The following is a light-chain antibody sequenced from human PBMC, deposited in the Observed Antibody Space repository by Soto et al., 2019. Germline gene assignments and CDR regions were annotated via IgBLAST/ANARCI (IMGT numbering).Light chain of an antibody. CDR3: LQDFNYPWT. Sequence: AIKMTQSPSSLSASVGDRVTITCRASQVIRDDLGWYQQKPGKAPKLLIYAASSLQSGVPPRFSGSGSGTDFTLTISSLQPEDSATYYCLQDFNYPWTFGQGTTVEIK. CDR2: AAS. V-gene: IGKV1-6*01. J-gene: IGKJ1*01. CDR1: QVIRDD.